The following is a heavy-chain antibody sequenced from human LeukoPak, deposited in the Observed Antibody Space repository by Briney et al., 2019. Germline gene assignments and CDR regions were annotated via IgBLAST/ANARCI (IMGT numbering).Heavy chain of an antibody. J-gene: IGHJ4*02. CDR2: IWYDGSNK. CDR3: ARDYDGFDY. Sequence: PGGSLRLSCAASGFPFSSYGMHWVRQAPGRGLEWVAIIWYDGSNKYYADSVKGRFTISRDNSKNTLYLQMNSLRAEDTAVYYCARDYDGFDYWGQGTLVTVSS. V-gene: IGHV3-33*01. CDR1: GFPFSSYG. D-gene: IGHD3-22*01.